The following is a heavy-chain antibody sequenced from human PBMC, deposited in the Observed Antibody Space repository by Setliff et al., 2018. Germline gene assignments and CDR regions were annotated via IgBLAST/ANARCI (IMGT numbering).Heavy chain of an antibody. J-gene: IGHJ5*02. D-gene: IGHD6-6*01. V-gene: IGHV1-69*05. CDR1: GGTFSSYA. Sequence: GASVKVSCKASGGTFSSYAISWVRQAPGQGLEWMGGIIPIFGTANYAQKFQGRVTITTDESTSTAYMELSSLSSEDTAVYYCAREVHEYSSSSVYWFDPWGQGTLVTVSS. CDR3: AREVHEYSSSSVYWFDP. CDR2: IIPIFGTA.